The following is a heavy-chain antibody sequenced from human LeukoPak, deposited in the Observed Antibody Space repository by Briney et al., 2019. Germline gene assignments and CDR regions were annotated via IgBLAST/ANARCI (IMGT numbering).Heavy chain of an antibody. V-gene: IGHV1-2*02. J-gene: IGHJ4*02. CDR3: ARDRYGDGFAHFDY. D-gene: IGHD5-24*01. CDR2: ITPSDGA. CDR1: GYTFTAYA. Sequence: ASVKVSCKSSGYTFTAYAVHWVRQAARQRLEWMGWITPSDGANYAQKFQRRVTMTRDTSMSTAYMDLNRLTSDDTAVYFCARDRYGDGFAHFDYWGQGTLVTVSS.